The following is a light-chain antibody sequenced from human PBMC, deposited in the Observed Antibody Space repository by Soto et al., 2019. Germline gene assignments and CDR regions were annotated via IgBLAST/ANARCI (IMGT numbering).Light chain of an antibody. V-gene: IGKV4-1*01. J-gene: IGKJ2*01. Sequence: VMTQSPDSLALSLGERATINCRSSRSILSNSNNKNYLAWYQQRPGQPPKLLIYWASTRESGVPDRFSGSGSGTDFTLTITSLQAEDVAVYYCQQYESTPPTFGQGTKLEIK. CDR2: WAS. CDR1: RSILSNSNNKNY. CDR3: QQYESTPPT.